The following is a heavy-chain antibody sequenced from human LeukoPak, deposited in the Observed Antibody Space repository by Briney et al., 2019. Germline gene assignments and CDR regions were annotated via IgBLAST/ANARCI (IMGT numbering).Heavy chain of an antibody. CDR3: ARANALYCSSTSCLFDY. J-gene: IGHJ4*02. V-gene: IGHV1-2*02. D-gene: IGHD2-2*01. CDR1: GYTFAGYY. CDR2: INPNSGGT. Sequence: ASVKVSCKASGYTFAGYYMHWVRQAPGQGLEWMAWINPNSGGTYYAQNFHDRITMTRDTSISTAYMELSRLRSDDTAIYYCARANALYCSSTSCLFDYWGQGTLVTVSS.